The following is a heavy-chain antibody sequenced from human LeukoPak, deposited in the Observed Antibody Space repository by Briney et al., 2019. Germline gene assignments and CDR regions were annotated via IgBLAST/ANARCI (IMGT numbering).Heavy chain of an antibody. Sequence: GASVKVSCKASGYTFTSYYMHWVRQAPGEGLEWMGIINPSGGSTSYAQKLQDRVTMTTDTSTTTAYMELRSLTSDDTAVYYCARAGAVVDNWFDPWGQGTLVTVSS. CDR2: INPSGGST. CDR1: GYTFTSYY. J-gene: IGHJ5*02. V-gene: IGHV1-46*01. CDR3: ARAGAVVDNWFDP. D-gene: IGHD2-15*01.